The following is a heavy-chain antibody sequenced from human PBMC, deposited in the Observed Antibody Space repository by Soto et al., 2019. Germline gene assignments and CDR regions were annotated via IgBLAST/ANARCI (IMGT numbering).Heavy chain of an antibody. CDR3: TRVIDYDILTGYYFDY. J-gene: IGHJ4*02. D-gene: IGHD3-9*01. Sequence: GGSLRLSCTASGFTFGDYAMSWFRQAPGKGLEWVGFIRSKAYGGTTEYAASVKGRFTISRDDSKSIAYLQMNSLKTEDTAVYYCTRVIDYDILTGYYFDYWGQGTLVTVSS. V-gene: IGHV3-49*03. CDR2: IRSKAYGGTT. CDR1: GFTFGDYA.